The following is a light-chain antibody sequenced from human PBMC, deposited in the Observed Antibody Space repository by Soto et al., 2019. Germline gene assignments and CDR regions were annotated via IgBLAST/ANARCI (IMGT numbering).Light chain of an antibody. V-gene: IGKV3-15*01. Sequence: EIVMTQSPATLSVSPVERATLSCRASQGIGINLAWYQQQPGQAPRVVIYGASTRATGIPARFSGSGSGTEFTLTISSLQSEDLAVYFCQTSDKWPLFGQGTRLEIK. CDR2: GAS. CDR3: QTSDKWPL. CDR1: QGIGIN. J-gene: IGKJ5*01.